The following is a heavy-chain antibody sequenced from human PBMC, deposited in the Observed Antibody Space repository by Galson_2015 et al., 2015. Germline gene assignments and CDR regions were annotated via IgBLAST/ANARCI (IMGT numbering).Heavy chain of an antibody. D-gene: IGHD6-13*01. V-gene: IGHV3-43D*04. CDR3: AKDIGQQQLVRYYYYGMDV. Sequence: SLRLSCAASGFTFHDYAMHWVRQAPGKGLEWVSLISWDGGSTYYADSVKGRFTISRDNSKNSLYLQMNSLRDEDTALYYCAKDIGQQQLVRYYYYGMDVWGQGTTVTVSS. CDR1: GFTFHDYA. J-gene: IGHJ6*02. CDR2: ISWDGGST.